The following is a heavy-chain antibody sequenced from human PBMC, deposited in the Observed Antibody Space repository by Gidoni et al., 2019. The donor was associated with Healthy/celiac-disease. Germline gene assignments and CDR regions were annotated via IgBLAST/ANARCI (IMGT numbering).Heavy chain of an antibody. D-gene: IGHD6-13*01. J-gene: IGHJ4*02. CDR2: IRYDGSNK. CDR3: AKDGQTGYSSSWHEFYFDY. V-gene: IGHV3-30*02. Sequence: QVQLVESGGGVVQPGGSLRLSCAASGFTFSSYGMHWVRQAPGKGLEWVAFIRYDGSNKYYADSVKGRFTISRDNSKNTLYLQMNSLRAEDTAVYYCAKDGQTGYSSSWHEFYFDYWGQGTLVTVSS. CDR1: GFTFSSYG.